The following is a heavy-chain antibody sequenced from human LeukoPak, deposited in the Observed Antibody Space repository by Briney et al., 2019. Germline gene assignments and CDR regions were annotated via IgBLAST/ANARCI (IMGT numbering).Heavy chain of an antibody. CDR3: ARDAYCSGGSCYGGGWFDP. CDR2: IYYSGST. Sequence: ETLSPTCTVSGGSISSYYWSWIPQPPGKGLGWIGYIYYSGSTNYNPSLKSRVTISVDTSKSQFSLKLSSVTAADTAVYYCARDAYCSGGSCYGGGWFDPWGQGTLVTVSS. D-gene: IGHD2-15*01. CDR1: GGSISSYY. V-gene: IGHV4-59*01. J-gene: IGHJ5*02.